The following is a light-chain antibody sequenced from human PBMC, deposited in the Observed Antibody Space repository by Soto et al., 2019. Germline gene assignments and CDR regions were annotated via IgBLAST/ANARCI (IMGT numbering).Light chain of an antibody. CDR1: SSNIGAGYD. CDR2: GNS. Sequence: QSVLTQPPSVSGAPPQRVTISCTGSSSNIGAGYDVHWYQQLPGTAPKLLIYGNSNRPSGVPDRFSGSKSGTSASLAITGLQAEDEADYYCQSYDSSLRYVFGTGTKLTVL. CDR3: QSYDSSLRYV. J-gene: IGLJ1*01. V-gene: IGLV1-40*01.